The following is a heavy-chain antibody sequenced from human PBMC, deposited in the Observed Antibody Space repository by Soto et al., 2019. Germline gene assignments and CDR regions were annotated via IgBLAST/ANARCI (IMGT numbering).Heavy chain of an antibody. J-gene: IGHJ6*03. Sequence: GGSLRLSCAASGFTFSSYAMSWVRQAPGKGLEWVSAISGSGGSTYYADSVKGRFTISRDNSKNTLYLQMNSLRAEDTAVYYCAKDRGTVIYYYYYMDVWGKGTTVTVSS. CDR3: AKDRGTVIYYYYYMDV. V-gene: IGHV3-23*01. CDR2: ISGSGGST. D-gene: IGHD1-1*01. CDR1: GFTFSSYA.